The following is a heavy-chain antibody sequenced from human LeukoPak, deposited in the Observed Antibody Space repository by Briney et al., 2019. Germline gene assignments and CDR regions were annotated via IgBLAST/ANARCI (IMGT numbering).Heavy chain of an antibody. Sequence: QAGGSLRLSCAASGFTFSSYAMHWVRQAPGKGLEWVAVISYDGSNKYYADSVKGRFTISRDNSKNTLYLQMNSLRAEDTAVYYCASLFSYYYDSSGYPRDPLGIDAFDIWGQGTMVTVSS. J-gene: IGHJ3*02. CDR1: GFTFSSYA. CDR3: ASLFSYYYDSSGYPRDPLGIDAFDI. V-gene: IGHV3-30-3*01. CDR2: ISYDGSNK. D-gene: IGHD3-22*01.